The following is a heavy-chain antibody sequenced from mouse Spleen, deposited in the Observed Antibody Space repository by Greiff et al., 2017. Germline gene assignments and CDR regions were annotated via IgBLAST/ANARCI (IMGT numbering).Heavy chain of an antibody. Sequence: VQLQESGPGLVQPSQSLSITCTVSGFSLTSYGVHWVRQSPGKGLEWLGVIWRGGSTDYNAAFMSRLSITKDNSKSQVFFKMNSLQADDTAIYYCAKNYYGSSYPYFDYWGQGTTLTVSS. CDR3: AKNYYGSSYPYFDY. CDR1: GFSLTSYG. D-gene: IGHD1-1*01. CDR2: IWRGGST. J-gene: IGHJ2*01. V-gene: IGHV2-5*01.